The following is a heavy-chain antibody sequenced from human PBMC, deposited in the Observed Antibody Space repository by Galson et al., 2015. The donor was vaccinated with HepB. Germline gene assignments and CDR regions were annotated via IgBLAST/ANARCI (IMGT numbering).Heavy chain of an antibody. V-gene: IGHV5-10-1*01. CDR1: GYSFTSYW. CDR3: ASHHYNWNYDYNSFDP. Sequence: QSGAEVTKPGESLRISCKGSGYSFTSYWISWVRQMPGKGLEWMGRMGPSDYYTNYSPSFQGHVTISADKSISTAYLQWSSLKASDTAMYYCASHHYNWNYDYNSFDPCGQGTLVTVSS. D-gene: IGHD1-7*01. J-gene: IGHJ5*02. CDR2: MGPSDYYT.